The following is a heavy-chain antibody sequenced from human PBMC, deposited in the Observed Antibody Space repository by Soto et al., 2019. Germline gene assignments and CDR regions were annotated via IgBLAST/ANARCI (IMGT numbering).Heavy chain of an antibody. CDR2: ISGSGGST. D-gene: IGHD2-15*01. J-gene: IGHJ4*02. CDR1: GFTFSSYA. CDR3: AKEICSGGSCYRTFDY. V-gene: IGHV3-23*01. Sequence: GGSLRLSCAASGFTFSSYAMSWVRQAPEKGLEWVSAISGSGGSTYYADSVKGRFTISRDNSKNTLYLQMNSLRAEDTAVYYCAKEICSGGSCYRTFDYWGQGTLVTVSS.